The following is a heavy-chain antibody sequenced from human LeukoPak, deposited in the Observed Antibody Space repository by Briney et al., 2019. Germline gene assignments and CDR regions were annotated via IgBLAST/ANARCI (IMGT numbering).Heavy chain of an antibody. CDR2: IYYGGST. J-gene: IGHJ5*02. CDR3: TRALGYCSGGSCTRGYNWFDP. Sequence: SETLSLTCTVSGGSISSSDYYWGWIRQPPGKGLEWIGSIYYGGSTYYNPSLKSRVTISVDTSMNQFSLKLSFVTTADTAVYYCTRALGYCSGGSCTRGYNWFDPWGQGTLVTVSS. D-gene: IGHD2-15*01. CDR1: GGSISSSDYY. V-gene: IGHV4-39*01.